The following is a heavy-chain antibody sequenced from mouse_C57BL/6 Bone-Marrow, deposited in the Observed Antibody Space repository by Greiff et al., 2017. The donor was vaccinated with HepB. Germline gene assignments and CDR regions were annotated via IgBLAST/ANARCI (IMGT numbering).Heavy chain of an antibody. D-gene: IGHD1-1*01. Sequence: LQESGAELVRPGASVTLSCKASGYTFTDYEMHWVKQTPVHGLEWIGAIDPETGGTAYNQKFKGKAILTADESSSTAYMELRSLTSEDSAVYYCTGREAYYYGSSPYYFDYWGQGTTLTVSS. J-gene: IGHJ2*01. CDR2: IDPETGGT. CDR3: TGREAYYYGSSPYYFDY. V-gene: IGHV1-15*01. CDR1: GYTFTDYE.